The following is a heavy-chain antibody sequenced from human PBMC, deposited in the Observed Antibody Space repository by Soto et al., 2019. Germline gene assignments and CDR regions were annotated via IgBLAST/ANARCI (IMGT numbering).Heavy chain of an antibody. CDR2: INYSGAAT. CDR3: AKAGGTTVPTNRFVDC. D-gene: IGHD4-17*01. V-gene: IGHV3-23*01. Sequence: EVQVLESGGGLVQPGGSLRLSCAASGFTFANYAMSWVRQAQGKGLEWVSGINYSGAATYYADSVKGRFTISRDNSKNTLYLQMNSLRAEATAVYFCAKAGGTTVPTNRFVDCWGEGTLVTVSS. CDR1: GFTFANYA. J-gene: IGHJ4*02.